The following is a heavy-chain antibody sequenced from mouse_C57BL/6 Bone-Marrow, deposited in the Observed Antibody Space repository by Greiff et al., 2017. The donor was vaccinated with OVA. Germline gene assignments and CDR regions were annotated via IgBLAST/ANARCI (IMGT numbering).Heavy chain of an antibody. CDR1: GFNIKNTY. J-gene: IGHJ2*01. D-gene: IGHD1-3*01. Sequence: EVQLQQSVAELVRPGASVKLSCTASGFNIKNTYMHWVKQRPEQGLEWIGRIDPANGNTKYAPKFKGKATLTADKSSSTAYMQLSSLTSEDSAVYYCACSRSGSYFDGWGQGTTLTVSS. CDR2: IDPANGNT. CDR3: ACSRSGSYFDG. V-gene: IGHV14-3*01.